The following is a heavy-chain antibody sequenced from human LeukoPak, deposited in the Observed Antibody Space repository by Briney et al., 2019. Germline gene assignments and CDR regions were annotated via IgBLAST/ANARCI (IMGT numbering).Heavy chain of an antibody. CDR2: IVVGSGNT. V-gene: IGHV1-58*02. Sequence: GTSVKVSCKASGSTFTSSAMQWVRQARGQRLEWIGWIVVGSGNTNYAQKFQERVTVTRDMSTSTAYMELSSLRSEDTAVYYCAADPNFWSGYYEETQFDPWGQGTLVTVSS. CDR3: AADPNFWSGYYEETQFDP. J-gene: IGHJ5*02. D-gene: IGHD3-3*01. CDR1: GSTFTSSA.